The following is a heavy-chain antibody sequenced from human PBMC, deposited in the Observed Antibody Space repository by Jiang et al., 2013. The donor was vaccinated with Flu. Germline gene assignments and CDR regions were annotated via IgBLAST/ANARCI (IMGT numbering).Heavy chain of an antibody. CDR2: INPSGGST. Sequence: SGAEVKKPGASVKVSCKASGYTFTSYYMHWVRQAPGQGLEWMGIINPSGGSTSYAQKFQGRVTMTRDTSTSTVYMELSSLRSEDTAVYYCARDRTNHFGVVITNIGYYYYGMDVWGQGTTVTVSS. J-gene: IGHJ6*02. CDR3: ARDRTNHFGVVITNIGYYYYGMDV. CDR1: GYTFTSYY. V-gene: IGHV1-46*01. D-gene: IGHD3-3*01.